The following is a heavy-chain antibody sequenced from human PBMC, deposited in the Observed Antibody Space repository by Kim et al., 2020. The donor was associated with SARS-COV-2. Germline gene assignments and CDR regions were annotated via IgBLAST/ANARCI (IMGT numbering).Heavy chain of an antibody. V-gene: IGHV5-10-1*01. D-gene: IGHD2-15*01. J-gene: IGHJ5*02. CDR2: T. Sequence: TNYSPSFQGHVTISADKYISTAYLQWSSLKASDTAMYYCARQAAYNWFDPWGQGTLVTVSS. CDR3: ARQAAYNWFDP.